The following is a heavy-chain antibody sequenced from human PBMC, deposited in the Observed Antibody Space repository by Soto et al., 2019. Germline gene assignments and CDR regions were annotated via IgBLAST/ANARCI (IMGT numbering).Heavy chain of an antibody. CDR3: AREEHPSKCVY. D-gene: IGHD2-2*01. J-gene: IGHJ4*02. CDR1: GFTFSSYS. Sequence: GGSLRLSCAASGFTFSSYSMNWVRQAPGKGLEWVSSISSGSSYIYYADSVKGRFTISRDNAKNSLYLQMNSLRADDTAVYYCAREEHPSKCVYWGQGTMVTVSS. CDR2: ISSGSSYI. V-gene: IGHV3-21*01.